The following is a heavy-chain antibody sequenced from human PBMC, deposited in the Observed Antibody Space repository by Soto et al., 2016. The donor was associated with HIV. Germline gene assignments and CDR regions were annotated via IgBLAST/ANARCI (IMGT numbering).Heavy chain of an antibody. CDR3: ASGGVPYDLGDYRHDY. CDR2: INSDGSST. V-gene: IGHV3-74*01. CDR1: GFTFSSYW. D-gene: IGHD3-16*02. Sequence: EVQLVESGGGLVQPGGSLRLSCAASGFTFSSYWMHWVRQAPGKGLVWVSRINSDGSSTSYADSVKGRFTISRDNAKNTLYLQMSSLRAEDTAVYYCASGGVPYDLGDYRHDYWGQGTLVTVSS. J-gene: IGHJ4*02.